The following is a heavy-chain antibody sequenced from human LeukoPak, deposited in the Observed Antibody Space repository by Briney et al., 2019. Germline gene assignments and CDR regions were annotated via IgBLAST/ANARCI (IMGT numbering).Heavy chain of an antibody. Sequence: PGGSLRLSCATSGFTFSIYAMSWVRQAPGKGLEWVPVIHSNGGTAQYAGAVRGWFTISRDNSENIVSLQMKSLRADDTAIYFCVGDRGSGWYYMYLWGQGTLVTVYS. CDR1: GFTFSIYA. D-gene: IGHD6-19*01. CDR3: VGDRGSGWYYMYL. J-gene: IGHJ4*02. V-gene: IGHV3-23*01. CDR2: IHSNGGTA.